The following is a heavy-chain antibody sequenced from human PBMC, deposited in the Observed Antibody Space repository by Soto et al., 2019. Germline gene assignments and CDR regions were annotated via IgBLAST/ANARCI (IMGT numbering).Heavy chain of an antibody. CDR3: ARGEDAFFYYGLDV. J-gene: IGHJ6*02. CDR1: GGSITSSY. V-gene: IGHV4-59*01. CDR2: IYDTGISGYTPST. Sequence: QVQLQESGPRLVKPSATLSLTCTVSGGSITSSYWSWIRRPPGKGLEWIAYIYDTGISGYTPSTSPNPSLKSRVTMSVDTSKSQFSLKLTSVTAADTAVYYCARGEDAFFYYGLDVWGQGITVTVSS.